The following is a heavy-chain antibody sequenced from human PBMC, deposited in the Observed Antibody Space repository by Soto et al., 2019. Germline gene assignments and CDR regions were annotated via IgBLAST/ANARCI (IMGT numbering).Heavy chain of an antibody. J-gene: IGHJ4*02. CDR3: AREPTVTPSPHFDY. CDR2: IWYDGSNK. Sequence: ESGGGVVQPGRSLRLSCAASGFTFSSYGMHWVRQAPGKGLEWVAVIWYDGSNKYYADSVKGRFTISRDNSKNTLYLQMNSLRAEDTAVYYCAREPTVTPSPHFDYWGQGTLVTVSS. V-gene: IGHV3-33*01. D-gene: IGHD4-17*01. CDR1: GFTFSSYG.